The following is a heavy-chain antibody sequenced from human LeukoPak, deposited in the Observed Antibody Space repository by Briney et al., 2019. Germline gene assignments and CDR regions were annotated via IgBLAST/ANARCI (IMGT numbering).Heavy chain of an antibody. CDR3: ASPSHYCSGGSCLSNWFDP. V-gene: IGHV1-2*06. CDR1: GYTFTGYY. CDR2: TNPTNGVT. J-gene: IGHJ5*02. D-gene: IGHD2-15*01. Sequence: ASVKVSCKASGYTFTGYYIHWVRQAPGQRLEGMGRTNPTNGVTDYAQRFQGRVTMTRDTSISTAYMELTGLRSDDTAVYYCASPSHYCSGGSCLSNWFDPWGQGTLVTVAS.